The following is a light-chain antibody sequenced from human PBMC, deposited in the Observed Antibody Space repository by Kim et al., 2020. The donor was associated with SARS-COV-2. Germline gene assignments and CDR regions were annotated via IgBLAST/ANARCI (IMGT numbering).Light chain of an antibody. J-gene: IGLJ1*01. Sequence: PGQSFTISCTGTSSYVGGYNYVSWYQQHPGKAPKLMIYEVSKRPSGVPDRFSGSKSGNTASLTVSGLQAEDEADYYCSSYAGSNRVFGTGTKVTVL. CDR1: SSYVGGYNY. CDR2: EVS. CDR3: SSYAGSNRV. V-gene: IGLV2-8*01.